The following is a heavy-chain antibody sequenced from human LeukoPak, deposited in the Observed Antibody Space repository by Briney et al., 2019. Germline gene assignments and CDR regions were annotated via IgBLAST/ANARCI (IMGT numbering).Heavy chain of an antibody. J-gene: IGHJ3*02. V-gene: IGHV4-59*01. CDR2: IYYSGST. D-gene: IGHD1-26*01. Sequence: SETLSLTCTVSGGSISSYYWSWIRQPPGKGLEWIGYIYYSGSTNYNPSLKSRVTISVDTSKNQFSLKLSSVTAADTAVYYCARAVTSGKGGPHDAFDIWGQGTMVTVSS. CDR1: GGSISSYY. CDR3: ARAVTSGKGGPHDAFDI.